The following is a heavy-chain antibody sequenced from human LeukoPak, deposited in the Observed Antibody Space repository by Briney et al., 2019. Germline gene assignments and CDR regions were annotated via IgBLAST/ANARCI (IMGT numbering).Heavy chain of an antibody. V-gene: IGHV1-18*01. CDR1: GYTFTSYG. CDR3: ARLPTTMVRGAIVYGMDV. D-gene: IGHD3-10*01. CDR2: ISAYNGNT. J-gene: IGHJ6*02. Sequence: ASVKVSCKASGYTFTSYGISWVRQAPGQGLEWMGWISAYNGNTNYAQKLQGRVTMTTDTSTSTAYMELRSLRSDDTAVYYCARLPTTMVRGAIVYGMDVWGQGTTVTVSS.